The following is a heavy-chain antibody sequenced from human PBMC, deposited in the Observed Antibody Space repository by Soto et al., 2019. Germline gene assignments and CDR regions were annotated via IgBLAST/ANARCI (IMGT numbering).Heavy chain of an antibody. CDR1: GGSISSGDYY. D-gene: IGHD2-2*01. CDR2: IYYSGST. CDR3: ARAPVVEEYQLLITPFDY. V-gene: IGHV4-30-4*01. J-gene: IGHJ4*02. Sequence: SETLSLTCTVSGGSISSGDYYWSWIRQPPGKGLEWIGYIYYSGSTYYNPSLKSRVTISVDTSKNQFSLKLSSVTAADTAVYYCARAPVVEEYQLLITPFDYWGQGTLVTVSS.